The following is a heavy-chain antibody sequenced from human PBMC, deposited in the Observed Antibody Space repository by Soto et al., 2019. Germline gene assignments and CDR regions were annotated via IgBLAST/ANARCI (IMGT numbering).Heavy chain of an antibody. Sequence: PGGSLRLSCAASGFTFSSYSVNWVRQAPGKGLEWVSSISSSSSYIYYADSVKGRFTISRDNAKNSLYLQMNSLRAEDTAVYYCASGPGYSSGLPYYYYGMDVWGQGTTVTVSS. CDR3: ASGPGYSSGLPYYYYGMDV. D-gene: IGHD6-19*01. V-gene: IGHV3-21*01. CDR2: ISSSSSYI. CDR1: GFTFSSYS. J-gene: IGHJ6*02.